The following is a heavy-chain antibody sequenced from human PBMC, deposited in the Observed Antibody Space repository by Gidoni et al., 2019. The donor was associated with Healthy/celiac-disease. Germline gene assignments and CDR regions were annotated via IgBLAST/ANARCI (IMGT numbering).Heavy chain of an antibody. J-gene: IGHJ4*02. D-gene: IGHD6-13*01. V-gene: IGHV3-30*18. CDR3: ANGARQQLAFDY. CDR1: GFTFSSYG. Sequence: QVQLVESGGGVVQPGRSLRLSCAASGFTFSSYGMHWVRQAPGKGLEWVAVISYDGSNKYYADSVKGRFTISRDNSKNTLYMQMNSLRVEDTAVYYCANGARQQLAFDYWGQGTLVTVSS. CDR2: ISYDGSNK.